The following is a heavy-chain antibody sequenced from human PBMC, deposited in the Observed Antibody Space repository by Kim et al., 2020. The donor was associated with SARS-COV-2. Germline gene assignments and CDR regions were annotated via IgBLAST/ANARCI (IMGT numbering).Heavy chain of an antibody. CDR3: VQQSGYYYSDFDY. D-gene: IGHD3-3*01. CDR2: IYYSGST. J-gene: IGHJ4*02. V-gene: IGHV4-39*01. CDR1: GGSISSSSYY. Sequence: SETLSLTCTVSGGSISSSSYYWGWIRQPPGKGLEWIGSIYYSGSTYYKPSLKSRVTISVDTSKNQFSLRLSSVSAADTAVYYCVQQSGYYYSDFDYWGQGTLVTVSS.